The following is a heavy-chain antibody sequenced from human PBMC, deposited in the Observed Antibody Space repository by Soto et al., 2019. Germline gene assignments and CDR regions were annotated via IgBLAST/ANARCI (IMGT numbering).Heavy chain of an antibody. J-gene: IGHJ2*01. CDR2: IWYDGSNK. CDR3: ARPQHYDYVWGSYRPGLYFDL. V-gene: IGHV3-33*01. Sequence: QVQLVESGGGVVQPGRSLRLSCAASGFTFSNYGMHWVRQAPGKGLEWVAVIWYDGSNKYYVDSVKGRFTISRDNSKNPPYLQMNSLRGEGTAFDYWARPQHYDYVWGSYRPGLYFDLWGRGTLVTVSS. D-gene: IGHD3-16*02. CDR1: GFTFSNYG.